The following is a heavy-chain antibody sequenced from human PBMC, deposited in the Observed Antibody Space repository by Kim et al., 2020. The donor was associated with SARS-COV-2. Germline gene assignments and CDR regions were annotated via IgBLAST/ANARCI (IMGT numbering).Heavy chain of an antibody. CDR3: ARGRGLDYGDYGWGDAFDI. V-gene: IGHV3-33*01. J-gene: IGHJ3*02. D-gene: IGHD4-17*01. CDR2: IWYDGSNK. Sequence: GGSLRLSCAASGFTFSSYGMHWVRQAPGKGLEWVAVIWYDGSNKYYADSVKGRFTISRDNSKNTLYLQMNSLRAEDTAVYYCARGRGLDYGDYGWGDAFDIWGQGTMVTVSS. CDR1: GFTFSSYG.